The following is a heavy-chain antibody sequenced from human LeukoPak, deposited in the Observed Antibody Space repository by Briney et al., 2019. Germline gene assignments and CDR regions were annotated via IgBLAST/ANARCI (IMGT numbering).Heavy chain of an antibody. V-gene: IGHV3-21*01. D-gene: IGHD5-24*01. CDR3: ARGGRDGYNYFDY. J-gene: IGHJ4*02. CDR2: ISSSSSYI. CDR1: GFTLSSYS. Sequence: GGSLRLSCAASGFTLSSYSMNWVRQAPGKGLEWVSSISSSSSYIYYADSVKGRFTISRDNAKNSLYLQMNSLRAEDTAVYYCARGGRDGYNYFDYWGQGTLVTVSS.